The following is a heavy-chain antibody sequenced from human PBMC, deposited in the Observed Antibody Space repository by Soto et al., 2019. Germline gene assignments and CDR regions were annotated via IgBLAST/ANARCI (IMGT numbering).Heavy chain of an antibody. J-gene: IGHJ4*02. CDR1: GFTFTRYS. CDR3: ARESEDLTSNFDY. Sequence: GVRRLSCAASGFTFTRYSMNWVRQAPGKGLEWVSSISSTTNYIYYGDSMKGRFTISRDNAKNSLYLEMNSLRAEDTAVYYCARESEDLTSNFDYWGQGTLVTVSS. CDR2: ISSTTNYI. V-gene: IGHV3-21*06.